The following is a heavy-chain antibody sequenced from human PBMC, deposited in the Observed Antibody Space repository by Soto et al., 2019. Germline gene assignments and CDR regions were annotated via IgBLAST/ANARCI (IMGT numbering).Heavy chain of an antibody. Sequence: EVKLLESGGGLAQPGGSLRLSCVGSGFTFDSYAISWVRQAPGERLQWIAAISGSADGTDYAHSVRGRFTIPRDNAKKPVHLQMDSLRVEDTAVYFCAKDTVGGYSFWSGYYSDGLDVWGQGTLVSVS. J-gene: IGHJ3*01. D-gene: IGHD3-3*01. V-gene: IGHV3-23*01. CDR3: AKDTVGGYSFWSGYYSDGLDV. CDR2: ISGSADGT. CDR1: GFTFDSYA.